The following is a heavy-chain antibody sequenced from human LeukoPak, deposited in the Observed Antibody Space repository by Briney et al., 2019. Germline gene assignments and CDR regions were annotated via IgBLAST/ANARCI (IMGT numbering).Heavy chain of an antibody. CDR1: GGSISSYY. Sequence: PSETLSLTCTVSGGSISSYYWSWIRQPPGKGLEWIGYIYYSGSTSYNPSLKSRVTISVDTSKNQVSLKLSSVTAADTAVYYCAKHESLIAFDIWGQGTMVTVSS. J-gene: IGHJ3*02. V-gene: IGHV4-59*08. CDR3: AKHESLIAFDI. CDR2: IYYSGST.